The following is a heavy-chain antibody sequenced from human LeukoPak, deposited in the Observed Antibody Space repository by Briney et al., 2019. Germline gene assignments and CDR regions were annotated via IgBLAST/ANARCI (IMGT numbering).Heavy chain of an antibody. V-gene: IGHV1-18*04. CDR2: VSAYNGDT. D-gene: IGHD6-13*01. Sequence: GASVKVSCKASGYTFTSYGFSWVRQAPGQGLEWMGWVSAYNGDTNYAQKAQGRGTMTTDTSTSTAYMELRSLRSDDTAVYYCARIAQQHLPRHLDFWGQGTLVTVSS. J-gene: IGHJ4*02. CDR3: ARIAQQHLPRHLDF. CDR1: GYTFTSYG.